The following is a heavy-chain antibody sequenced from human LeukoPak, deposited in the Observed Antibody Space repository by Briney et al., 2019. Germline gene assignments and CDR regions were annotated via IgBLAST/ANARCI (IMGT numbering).Heavy chain of an antibody. CDR3: ARGSTYYYDSSGSDY. CDR1: GGSISSYY. J-gene: IGHJ4*02. Sequence: NTSETLSLTCTVSGGSISSYYWSWIRQPPGKGLEWIGEINHSGSTNYNPSLKSRVTISVDTSKNQFSLKLSSVTAADTAVYYCARGSTYYYDSSGSDYWGQGTLVTVSS. V-gene: IGHV4-34*01. CDR2: INHSGST. D-gene: IGHD3-22*01.